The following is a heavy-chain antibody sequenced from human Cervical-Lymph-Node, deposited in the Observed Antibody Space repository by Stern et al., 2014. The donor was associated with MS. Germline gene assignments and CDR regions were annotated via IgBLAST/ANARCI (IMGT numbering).Heavy chain of an antibody. D-gene: IGHD2-15*01. CDR3: AKVAWELLGAFDI. CDR1: GYTFIDYY. V-gene: IGHV1-2*02. Sequence: QVQLVESGAEVKKPGASVTVSCKASGYTFIDYYIPWVRQAPGQGFEWLGWINPSTGSTNYGQKFQGRVTMTRDTSINTAYVEWRRLRSDDTAVYFCAKVAWELLGAFDIWGQGTLITVSS. J-gene: IGHJ3*02. CDR2: INPSTGST.